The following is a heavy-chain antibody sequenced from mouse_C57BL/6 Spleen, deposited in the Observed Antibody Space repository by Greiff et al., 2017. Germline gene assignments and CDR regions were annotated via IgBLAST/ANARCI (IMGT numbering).Heavy chain of an antibody. CDR3: ARSEEYYSIYFDY. J-gene: IGHJ2*01. V-gene: IGHV1-12*01. Sequence: LQQSGAELVRPGASVKMSCKASGYTFTSYNMHWVKQTPRQGLEWIGAIYPGNGDTSYNQKFKGKATLTVDKPSSTAYMQLSSLTSEDSAVYYCARSEEYYSIYFDYWGQGTTLTVSS. CDR2: IYPGNGDT. CDR1: GYTFTSYN. D-gene: IGHD2-5*01.